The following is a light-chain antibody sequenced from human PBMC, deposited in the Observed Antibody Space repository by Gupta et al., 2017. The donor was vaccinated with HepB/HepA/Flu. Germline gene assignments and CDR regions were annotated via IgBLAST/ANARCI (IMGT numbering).Light chain of an antibody. J-gene: IGLJ2*01. CDR2: DVS. CDR1: SSDVGGSNY. V-gene: IGLV2-11*01. Sequence: SALTQHRSVSGSPGQSVIISCTGTSSDVGGSNYVSWYQQHPDKAHKVIIYDVSKRPAAVPGRFSASKAGKTASLTISVLQAEDDADYYSYSYASRDTKIFGGGTKLTVL. CDR3: YSYASRDTKI.